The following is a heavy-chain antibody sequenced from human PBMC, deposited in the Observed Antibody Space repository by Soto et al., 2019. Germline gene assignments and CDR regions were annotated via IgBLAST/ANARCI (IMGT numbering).Heavy chain of an antibody. Sequence: GGSLRLSCAASGFTFSSYAMHWVRQAPGKGLEWVAVISYDGSNKYYADSVKGRFTISRDNSKNTLYLQMNSLRAEDTAVYCCARGGRYFDWLLGTHWGQGTLVTVSS. D-gene: IGHD3-9*01. V-gene: IGHV3-30-3*01. CDR1: GFTFSSYA. J-gene: IGHJ4*02. CDR2: ISYDGSNK. CDR3: ARGGRYFDWLLGTH.